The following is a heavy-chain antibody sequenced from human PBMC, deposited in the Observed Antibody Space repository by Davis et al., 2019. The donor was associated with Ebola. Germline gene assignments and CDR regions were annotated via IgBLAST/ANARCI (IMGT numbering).Heavy chain of an antibody. CDR2: INNDGSSA. V-gene: IGHV3-74*01. J-gene: IGHJ6*02. CDR1: GFTFNRHG. CDR3: ARDMWNYGGEDYYYGMDV. D-gene: IGHD1-7*01. Sequence: PGGSLRLSCAASGFTFNRHGMYWVRQAPGKGLVWVSRINNDGSSASYADPVKGRFTISRDNAKNTVYLEMKSLRVEDTALYYCARDMWNYGGEDYYYGMDVWGQGTTVTVSS.